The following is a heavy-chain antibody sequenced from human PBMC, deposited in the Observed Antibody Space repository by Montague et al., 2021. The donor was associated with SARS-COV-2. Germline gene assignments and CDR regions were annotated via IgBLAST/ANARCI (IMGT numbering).Heavy chain of an antibody. V-gene: IGHV4-59*01. CDR3: ARVGRGSSWYEVAFDI. CDR1: GGSISRYS. CDR2: IYNSGST. J-gene: IGHJ3*02. D-gene: IGHD6-13*01. Sequence: SKTLSLTCTVSGGSISRYSWTWIRQPPGKGLEWIGYIYNSGSTNYNPFLTSRVTISVDTSKNQFSLKLSSVAAADTAVYYCARVGRGSSWYEVAFDIWGQGTMVTVSS.